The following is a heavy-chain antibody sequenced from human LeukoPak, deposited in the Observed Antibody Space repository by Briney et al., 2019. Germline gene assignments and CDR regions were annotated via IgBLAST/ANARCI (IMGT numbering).Heavy chain of an antibody. CDR3: ARDRLESSWYDAFDI. Sequence: GGSLRLSCAASGFTFSSYSMNWVRQAPGKGLEWVSSISSSSSYIYYADSVKGRFTISRDNAKNSLYLQMNSLRAEDTAVYYCARDRLESSWYDAFDIWGQGTVVTVSS. V-gene: IGHV3-21*01. D-gene: IGHD6-13*01. CDR2: ISSSSSYI. CDR1: GFTFSSYS. J-gene: IGHJ3*02.